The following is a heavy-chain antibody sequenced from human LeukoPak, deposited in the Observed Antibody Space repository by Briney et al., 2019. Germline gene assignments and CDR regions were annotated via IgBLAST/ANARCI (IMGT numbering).Heavy chain of an antibody. CDR3: ARVGNSIFGTPMDAFDI. V-gene: IGHV3-20*04. Sequence: GGSLRLSCAASGFTFDDYGMSWVRQVPGKGLEWVSLINWNGDSRDYVDSVKGRFTVSRDKATKSLYLEMNSLRDEDTAFFYCARVGNSIFGTPMDAFDIWSQGTLVTVSS. J-gene: IGHJ3*02. CDR1: GFTFDDYG. CDR2: INWNGDSR. D-gene: IGHD3-3*01.